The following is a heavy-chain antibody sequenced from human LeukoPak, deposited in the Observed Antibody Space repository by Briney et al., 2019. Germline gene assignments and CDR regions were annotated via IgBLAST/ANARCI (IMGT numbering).Heavy chain of an antibody. V-gene: IGHV3-48*03. CDR2: ISSSGTTI. J-gene: IGHJ4*02. Sequence: GGSLGLSCAASRFTFSSSEMNWVRQAPGKGLEWISYISSSGTTIYYADSVKGRFTISRDNAKNSLYLQMNSLRAEDTAVYYCATWYAADHWGQGTLVTVSS. CDR1: RFTFSSSE. CDR3: ATWYAADH. D-gene: IGHD6-13*01.